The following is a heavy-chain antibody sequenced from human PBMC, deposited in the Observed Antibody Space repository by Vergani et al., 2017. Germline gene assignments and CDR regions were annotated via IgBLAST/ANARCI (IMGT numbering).Heavy chain of an antibody. J-gene: IGHJ4*02. CDR1: GGSISSHY. Sequence: QVQLQESGPGLVKPSETLSLTCTVSGGSISSHYWSWIRQPPGKGLEWIGYIYYSGSTNYNPSLKSRVTISVDKSKNQFSLKLSSVTAADTAVYYCARTGPSGSCLDYWGQGTLVTVSS. CDR2: IYYSGST. V-gene: IGHV4-59*11. D-gene: IGHD3-10*01. CDR3: ARTGPSGSCLDY.